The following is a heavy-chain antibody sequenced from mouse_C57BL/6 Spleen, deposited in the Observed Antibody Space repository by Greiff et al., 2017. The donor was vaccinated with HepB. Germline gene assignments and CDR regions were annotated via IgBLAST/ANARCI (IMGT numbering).Heavy chain of an antibody. D-gene: IGHD2-4*01. CDR2: IYPGDGDT. Sequence: QVQLQQSGAELVKPGASVKISCKASGYAFSSYWMNWVKQRPGKGLEWIGQIYPGDGDTNYNGKFKGKATLTADKSSSTAYMQLSSLTSEDSAVYFCARWDYDYDVVDWGQGTTLTVSS. CDR1: GYAFSSYW. V-gene: IGHV1-80*01. J-gene: IGHJ2*01. CDR3: ARWDYDYDVVD.